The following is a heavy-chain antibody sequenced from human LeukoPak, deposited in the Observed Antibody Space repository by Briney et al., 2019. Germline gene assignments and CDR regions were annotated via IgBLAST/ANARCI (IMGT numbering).Heavy chain of an antibody. V-gene: IGHV1-2*02. CDR2: NNLNSGGT. D-gene: IGHD4-17*01. CDR1: GYTFTGDY. CDR3: ARVGIGDGEGAFDI. J-gene: IGHJ3*02. Sequence: ASLKVSCKASGYTFTGDYMRWVRQAPGQVVERRHWNNLNSGGTDYTQKFQGRVTMTRDTSISTAYMELSRLRSDDTAVYYCARVGIGDGEGAFDIWGQGTMVTVSS.